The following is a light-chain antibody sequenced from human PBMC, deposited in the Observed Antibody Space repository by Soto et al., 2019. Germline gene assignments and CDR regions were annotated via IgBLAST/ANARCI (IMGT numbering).Light chain of an antibody. CDR1: QSISSW. J-gene: IGKJ5*01. CDR3: QQSYGTPIT. Sequence: DIQMTQSPSTLSASVGDRVTITFRASQSISSWLAWYQQKPGKAPNLLIYVASSLQSEVPSRFSGSGSGTDFTLTITSLQPEDFATYYCQQSYGTPITFGQGTRLENK. CDR2: VAS. V-gene: IGKV1-39*01.